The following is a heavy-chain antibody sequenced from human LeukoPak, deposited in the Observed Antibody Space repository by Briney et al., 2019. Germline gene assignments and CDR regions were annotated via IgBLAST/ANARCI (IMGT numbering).Heavy chain of an antibody. CDR1: GGSISSYY. CDR3: ARGPPPDFDC. V-gene: IGHV4-59*12. Sequence: KSSETLSLTCIVSGGSISSYYWSWIRQPPGKGLEWIGYIYYSGSTNYNPSLKSRVTISVDTSKNQFSLKLSSVTAADTAVYYCARGPPPDFDCWGQGTLVTVSS. CDR2: IYYSGST. J-gene: IGHJ4*02.